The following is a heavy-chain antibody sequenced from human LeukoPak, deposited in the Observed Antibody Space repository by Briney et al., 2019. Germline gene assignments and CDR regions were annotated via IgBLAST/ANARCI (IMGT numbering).Heavy chain of an antibody. CDR3: ARDGAGSTPIGLHFDI. V-gene: IGHV4-4*07. Sequence: SETLSLTCTVSGGSISSYYWSWIRQPAGKGLEWIGRIYTSGSTNYNPSLKSRVTMSVDTSKNQFSLKLSSVTAADTAVYYCARDGAGSTPIGLHFDIWGQGTMVTVSS. D-gene: IGHD3-10*01. J-gene: IGHJ3*02. CDR2: IYTSGST. CDR1: GGSISSYY.